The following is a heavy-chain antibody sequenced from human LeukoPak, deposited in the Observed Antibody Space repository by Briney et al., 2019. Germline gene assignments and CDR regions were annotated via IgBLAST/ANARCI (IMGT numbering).Heavy chain of an antibody. CDR1: GGSFSGYY. J-gene: IGHJ4*02. V-gene: IGHV4-34*01. CDR2: INHSGST. D-gene: IGHD3/OR15-3a*01. Sequence: SETLSLTCAVYGGSFSGYYWSWIRQPPGKGLEWIGEINHSGSTDYNPSLKSRVTISVDTSKNQFSLRLTSVTAADTAVYYCARQTGSGLFILPGGQGTLVTVSS. CDR3: ARQTGSGLFILP.